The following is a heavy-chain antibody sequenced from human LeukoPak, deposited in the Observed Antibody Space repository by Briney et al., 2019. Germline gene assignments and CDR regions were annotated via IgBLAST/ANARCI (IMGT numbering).Heavy chain of an antibody. V-gene: IGHV3-53*01. CDR2: IYSGGST. J-gene: IGHJ4*02. D-gene: IGHD3-10*01. Sequence: GGSLRLSCAASGFTVSSNYMSWVRQAPGKGLEWVSVIYSGGSTYYADSVKGRFTISRDNSKHTLYLQMNSLRAEDTAVYYCAKGELLWFGRHFDYWGQGTLVTVSS. CDR1: GFTVSSNY. CDR3: AKGELLWFGRHFDY.